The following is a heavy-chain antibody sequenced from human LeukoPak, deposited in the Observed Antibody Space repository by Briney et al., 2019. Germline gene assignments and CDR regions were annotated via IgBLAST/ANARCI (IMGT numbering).Heavy chain of an antibody. CDR3: ARAGEIVVVVAADGVFDY. D-gene: IGHD2-15*01. Sequence: ASVKVSCKASGYTFTSYAMNWVRQAPGQGLEWVGWINTNTGNPTYAQGFTGRFVFSLDTSVSTAYLQISSLKAEDTAVYYCARAGEIVVVVAADGVFDYWGQGTLVTVSS. V-gene: IGHV7-4-1*02. CDR2: INTNTGNP. CDR1: GYTFTSYA. J-gene: IGHJ4*02.